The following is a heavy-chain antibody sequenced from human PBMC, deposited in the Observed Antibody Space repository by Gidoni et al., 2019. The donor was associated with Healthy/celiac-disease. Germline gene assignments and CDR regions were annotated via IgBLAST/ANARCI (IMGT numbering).Heavy chain of an antibody. CDR1: GGSFSGYY. V-gene: IGHV4-34*01. CDR3: ARRPLVSGYSTIDY. CDR2: INNTGRT. Sequence: QVQLQQWGAGLLKPSEHLSLTCAVYGGSFSGYYWSVSRQPPGKGMEWIGEINNTGRTNYNPSLKSRVTISVDTSKNQFSLKLSSVTAAYTAVYYWARRPLVSGYSTIDYCGQGTLVTVSA. D-gene: IGHD3-3*01. J-gene: IGHJ4*02.